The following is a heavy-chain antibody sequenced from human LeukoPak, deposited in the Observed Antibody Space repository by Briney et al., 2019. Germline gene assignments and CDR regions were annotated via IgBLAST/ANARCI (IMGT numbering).Heavy chain of an antibody. Sequence: GSLRLSCATSGFTFSSYAMSWVRQAPGKGLEWVSSISGRGANTHYADSVKGRFIISGDYSKNTLNLQMNSLRAEDTAVYYCAKSGRVFDTSGYYWFPNWGQGILVTVSS. J-gene: IGHJ4*02. V-gene: IGHV3-23*01. D-gene: IGHD3-22*01. CDR3: AKSGRVFDTSGYYWFPN. CDR2: ISGRGANT. CDR1: GFTFSSYA.